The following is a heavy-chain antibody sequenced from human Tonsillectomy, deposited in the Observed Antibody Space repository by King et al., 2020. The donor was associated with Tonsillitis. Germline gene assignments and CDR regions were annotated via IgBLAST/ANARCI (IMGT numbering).Heavy chain of an antibody. CDR2: INTNTGNP. CDR3: AGVRWCGDGSCQDIDH. V-gene: IGHV7-4-1*02. Sequence: QLVQSGSELKKPGASVKVSCKASGYSFTTYPMSWVRQAPGQGLEWMGWINTNTGNPTYAQGFTGRFVFSLDTSVSTAYLQITTLKADDTAVYYCAGVRWCGDGSCQDIDHWGQGTLVTVSS. J-gene: IGHJ4*02. CDR1: GYSFTTYP. D-gene: IGHD2-15*01.